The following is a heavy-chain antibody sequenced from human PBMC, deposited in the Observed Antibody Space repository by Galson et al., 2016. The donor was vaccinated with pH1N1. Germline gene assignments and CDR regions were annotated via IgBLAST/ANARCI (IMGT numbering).Heavy chain of an antibody. J-gene: IGHJ4*02. Sequence: SVKVSCKASGSTFTSYSISWVRQPPGQGPEWMGGVIPIFDTTNYAQKFQGRVTITADESTGTAYMELTSLRDEDTALYYCAKDLARTWDFDHWGQGTLVTVSS. V-gene: IGHV1-69*13. CDR3: AKDLARTWDFDH. CDR1: GSTFTSYS. CDR2: VIPIFDTT. D-gene: IGHD2-15*01.